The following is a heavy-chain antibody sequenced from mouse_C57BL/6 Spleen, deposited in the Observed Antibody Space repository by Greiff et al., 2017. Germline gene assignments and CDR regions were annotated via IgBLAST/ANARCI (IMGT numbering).Heavy chain of an antibody. CDR3: ARIEDYGSSYEGYFDV. J-gene: IGHJ1*03. Sequence: QVTLKVSGPGILQPSQTLSLTCSFSGFSLSTFGMGVGWIRQPSGKGLEWLAHIWWDDDKYYNPALKSRLTISKDTSKNQAFLKIANVDTADTATYYCARIEDYGSSYEGYFDVWGTGTTVTVAS. CDR2: IWWDDDK. V-gene: IGHV8-8*01. D-gene: IGHD1-1*01. CDR1: GFSLSTFGMG.